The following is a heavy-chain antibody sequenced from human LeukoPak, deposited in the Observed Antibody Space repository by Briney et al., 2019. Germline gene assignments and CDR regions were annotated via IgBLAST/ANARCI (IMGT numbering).Heavy chain of an antibody. CDR1: GGSISSSGYY. CDR3: ARHEYSGSYYGLSWFDP. D-gene: IGHD1-26*01. V-gene: IGHV4-39*01. CDR2: IYYSGST. J-gene: IGHJ5*02. Sequence: SETLFLACTVSGGSISSSGYYWGWIRQPPGKGLEWIASIYYSGSTYYNPSPKSRVTISVDTSKNQLSLKLSSLTAADTAVYYCARHEYSGSYYGLSWFDPWGQGTLVTVSS.